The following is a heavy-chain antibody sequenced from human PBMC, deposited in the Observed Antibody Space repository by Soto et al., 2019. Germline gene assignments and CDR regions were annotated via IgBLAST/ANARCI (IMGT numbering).Heavy chain of an antibody. CDR3: ARDFYPLAYYFDY. Sequence: PSVKVYCQAPGYQFHNHGIIWVRHAPGQGLEWLGWISGLDGKTKYAQRLQGRVTMTADTSTSTAYMELRSLRSDDTAVYYCARDFYPLAYYFDYWGQGTLVTVSS. V-gene: IGHV1-18*04. CDR2: ISGLDGKT. CDR1: GYQFHNHG. J-gene: IGHJ4*02.